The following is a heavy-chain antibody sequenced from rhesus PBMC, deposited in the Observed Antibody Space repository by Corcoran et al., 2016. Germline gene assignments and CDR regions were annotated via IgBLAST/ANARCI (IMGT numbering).Heavy chain of an antibody. V-gene: IGHV4S12*01. CDR3: AKGGSGNYNSY. CDR2: IYSNSEST. D-gene: IGHD1-44*01. CDR1: GGTISSGYYY. J-gene: IGHJ4*01. Sequence: QVQLQESGPGVVKPSETLSLTCAVSGGTISSGYYYWSWIRQPPGKGLEWIGGIYSNSESTNYNPSLKSRVTISKDTSKNQFSLKLSSVTATDTAVYYCAKGGSGNYNSYWGQGVLVTVSS.